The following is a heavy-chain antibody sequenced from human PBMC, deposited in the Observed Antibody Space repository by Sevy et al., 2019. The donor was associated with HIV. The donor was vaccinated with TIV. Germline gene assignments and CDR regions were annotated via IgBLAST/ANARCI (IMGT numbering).Heavy chain of an antibody. J-gene: IGHJ3*02. D-gene: IGHD5-18*01. V-gene: IGHV3-30*04. CDR2: VSYDGSHK. Sequence: GGSLRLSCAASGFTFSTSAMHWVRLAPGKGLEWVAVVSYDGSHKYYGNSVKGRFTLSRDNLKNSLYLQMNSLRAEDTAVYYCARVPIQLGAFDIWGQGTMVTVSS. CDR1: GFTFSTSA. CDR3: ARVPIQLGAFDI.